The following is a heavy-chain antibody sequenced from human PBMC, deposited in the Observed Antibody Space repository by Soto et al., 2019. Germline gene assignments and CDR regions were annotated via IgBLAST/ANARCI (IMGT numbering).Heavy chain of an antibody. D-gene: IGHD1-26*01. CDR1: GFTFTDSL. CDR3: AREGAISDWLDT. J-gene: IGHJ5*02. Sequence: GASVKVSCKTSGFTFTDSLIHWVRQAPGQGLEWMGWINPKRSTTDYPQKFQGRVTMTSDTSTSTAYMELSRLTFDDTAVYFCAREGAISDWLDTWGQGTPVTVSS. V-gene: IGHV1-2*02. CDR2: INPKRSTT.